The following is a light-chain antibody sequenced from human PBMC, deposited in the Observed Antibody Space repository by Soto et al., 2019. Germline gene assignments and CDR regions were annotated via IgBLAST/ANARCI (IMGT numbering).Light chain of an antibody. V-gene: IGKV3-20*01. CDR1: QNLGTLY. Sequence: VLTQSPCTLSLSPGERATLSCRASQNLGTLYVAWFQQKSGQAPRLLIYGASRRATGIPDRFTGSGSGTDFTLTISRLEPEDVAVYYCQQYGSSGTFGQGTKVDIK. CDR3: QQYGSSGT. CDR2: GAS. J-gene: IGKJ1*01.